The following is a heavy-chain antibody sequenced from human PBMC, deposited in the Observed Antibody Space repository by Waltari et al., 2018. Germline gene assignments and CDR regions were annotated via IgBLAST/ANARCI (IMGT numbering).Heavy chain of an antibody. J-gene: IGHJ4*02. D-gene: IGHD3-22*01. CDR3: ARDRPGIYYYDSSGYFDY. CDR1: GGSISSSSYY. V-gene: IGHV4-39*07. CDR2: IYYSGRT. Sequence: QLQLQESGPGLVKPSETLSLTCTVSGGSISSSSYYWGWIRQPPGKGLEWIGSIYYSGRTYYNPSLKSRVTISVDTSKNQFSLKLSAVTAADTAVYYCARDRPGIYYYDSSGYFDYWGQGTLVTVSS.